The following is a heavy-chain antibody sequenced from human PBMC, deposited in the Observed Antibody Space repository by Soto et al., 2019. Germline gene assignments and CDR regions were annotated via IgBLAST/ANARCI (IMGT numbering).Heavy chain of an antibody. J-gene: IGHJ3*02. V-gene: IGHV3-33*01. D-gene: IGHD1-26*01. CDR2: IWYDGSNK. CDR1: GFTFSSYG. CDR3: ARSGGSYYDAFDI. Sequence: LSCAASGFTFSSYGMHWVRQAPGKGLEWVAVIWYDGSNKYYADSVKGRFTISRDNSKNTLYLQMNSLRAEDTAVYYCARSGGSYYDAFDIWGQGTMVTVSS.